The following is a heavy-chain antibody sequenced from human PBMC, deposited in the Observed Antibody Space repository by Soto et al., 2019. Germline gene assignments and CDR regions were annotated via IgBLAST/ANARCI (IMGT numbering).Heavy chain of an antibody. J-gene: IGHJ4*02. CDR3: ARLAYCSSTSCSDY. D-gene: IGHD2-2*01. Sequence: QVQLVQSGAEVKKPGSSVKVSCKASGGTFSSYAISWVRQAPGQGLEWMGGIIPIFGTANYAQKFQGRVTITADKSTSTAYMELSSLRSEDTAVYYCARLAYCSSTSCSDYWGQGTLVTVSS. CDR1: GGTFSSYA. V-gene: IGHV1-69*06. CDR2: IIPIFGTA.